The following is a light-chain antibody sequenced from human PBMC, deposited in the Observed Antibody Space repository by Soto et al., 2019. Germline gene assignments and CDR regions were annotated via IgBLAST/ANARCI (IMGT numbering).Light chain of an antibody. CDR2: KAS. Sequence: DIQMTQSPSTLSASVGDRVTITCRASQSISSWLAWYQQKPGKAPKLLIYKASSLESGVPSRFSGSGSGTEFTLTISSLQPEECATYYCQQYNSYSRTFGQGTKV. CDR1: QSISSW. J-gene: IGKJ1*01. V-gene: IGKV1-5*03. CDR3: QQYNSYSRT.